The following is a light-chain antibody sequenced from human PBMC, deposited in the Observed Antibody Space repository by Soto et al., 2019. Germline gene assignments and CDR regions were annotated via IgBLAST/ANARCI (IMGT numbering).Light chain of an antibody. Sequence: QSALTQPASVSGSPGQSITISCTGTNSDVGAYNYVSWYQQHPGKAPKLMVFEVSNRPSGVSNRFSGSKSGNTASLTISGLQADDEADYYCSSYTGTDPYVMFGGGTKLTVL. J-gene: IGLJ3*02. CDR3: SSYTGTDPYVM. V-gene: IGLV2-14*01. CDR1: NSDVGAYNY. CDR2: EVS.